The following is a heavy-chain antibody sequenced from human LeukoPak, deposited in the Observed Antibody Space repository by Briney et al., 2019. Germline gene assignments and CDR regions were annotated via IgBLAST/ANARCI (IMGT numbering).Heavy chain of an antibody. J-gene: IGHJ4*02. CDR2: IRNSGNT. D-gene: IGHD3-16*01. V-gene: IGHV4-59*01. CDR1: GGSISTNY. CDR3: ARDVTPATL. Sequence: PSETLSLTCTVSGGSISTNYWSWLRQPPGKGLEWIGYIRNSGNTNYNPSLKSRVTISVDTSKNQFSLNLSSVTAADTAVYYCARDVTPATLWGLGTLVTVSS.